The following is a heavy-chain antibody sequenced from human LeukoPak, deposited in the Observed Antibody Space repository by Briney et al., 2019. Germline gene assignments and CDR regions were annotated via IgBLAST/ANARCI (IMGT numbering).Heavy chain of an antibody. CDR3: ARDLSAAFDF. D-gene: IGHD6-19*01. CDR1: GFPFSSYG. V-gene: IGHV3-33*01. CDR2: LVYDARS. J-gene: IGHJ4*02. Sequence: GTSLRLSCAASGFPFSSYGMHWVRQAPGKGLEWVARLVYDARSDYANSVKGRFSISRGDSKNTLFLDMSNLRVEDTALYYCARDLSAAFDFWGQGVLVTVSS.